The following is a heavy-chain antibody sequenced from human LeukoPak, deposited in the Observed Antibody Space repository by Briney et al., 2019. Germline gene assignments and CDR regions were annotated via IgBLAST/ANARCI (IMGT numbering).Heavy chain of an antibody. J-gene: IGHJ5*02. Sequence: GGSLRLSCAASGFTFSYYGMHWVRQAPGKGLEWVAFVRYDGNDKFYAESVKGRFTISKDTSRNALYLQMNSLRLEDTALYYCAKDLMRDRWFGESWGQGTLVTVSS. CDR2: VRYDGNDK. V-gene: IGHV3-30*02. CDR3: AKDLMRDRWFGES. CDR1: GFTFSYYG. D-gene: IGHD3-10*01.